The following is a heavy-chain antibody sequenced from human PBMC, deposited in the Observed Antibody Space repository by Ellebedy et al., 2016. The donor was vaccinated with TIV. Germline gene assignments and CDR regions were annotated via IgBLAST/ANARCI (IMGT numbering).Heavy chain of an antibody. J-gene: IGHJ3*02. D-gene: IGHD3-22*01. CDR2: ISAYNGNT. CDR1: GYTFTSYG. V-gene: IGHV1-18*01. CDR3: ARVVYYDSSGYMTSGAFDI. Sequence: ASVKVSXXASGYTFTSYGISWVRQAPGQGLEWMGWISAYNGNTNYAQKLQGRVTMTTDTSTSTAYMELRSLRSEDTAVYYCARVVYYDSSGYMTSGAFDIWGQGTMVTVSS.